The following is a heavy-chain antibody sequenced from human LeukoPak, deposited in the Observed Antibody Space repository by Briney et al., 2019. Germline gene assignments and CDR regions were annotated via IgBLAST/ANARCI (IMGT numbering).Heavy chain of an antibody. CDR1: GFRFSNHD. Sequence: PGGSLRLSCAASGFRFSNHDMHWVRQAPGKGLEFVSSIGAAGANTFYADSVKGRFNISRDNSKSTMYLQMDGLRPEDSAVFYCARELGGTKTGGFDIWGQGTVVTVSS. J-gene: IGHJ3*02. CDR3: ARELGGTKTGGFDI. D-gene: IGHD1-14*01. V-gene: IGHV3-64*02. CDR2: IGAAGANT.